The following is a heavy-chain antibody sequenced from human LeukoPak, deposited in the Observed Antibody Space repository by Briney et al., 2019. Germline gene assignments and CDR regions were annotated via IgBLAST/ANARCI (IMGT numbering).Heavy chain of an antibody. CDR2: ISSSSSTI. CDR3: ARNSITMVRGALDY. Sequence: PGGSLRLSCAASGFTFSSYSMNWVRQAPGKGLEWVSYISSSSSTIYYADSVKGRFTISRDNAKNSLYLQMNSLRAEDTAVYYCARNSITMVRGALDYWGQGTLVTVSS. CDR1: GFTFSSYS. V-gene: IGHV3-48*01. J-gene: IGHJ4*02. D-gene: IGHD3-10*01.